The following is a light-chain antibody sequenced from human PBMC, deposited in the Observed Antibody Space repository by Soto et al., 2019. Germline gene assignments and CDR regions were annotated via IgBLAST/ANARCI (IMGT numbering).Light chain of an antibody. V-gene: IGLV2-14*01. CDR1: SSDVGGYKY. J-gene: IGLJ2*01. CDR2: EVS. Sequence: QSVLTQPASVSGSPGQSITISCTGTSSDVGGYKYVSWYQQYPGKAPKLMIYEVSNRPSGVSNRFSASKSGNTASLTISGLQAEDEADYYCSSYTSSSTLVFGGGTKLTVL. CDR3: SSYTSSSTLV.